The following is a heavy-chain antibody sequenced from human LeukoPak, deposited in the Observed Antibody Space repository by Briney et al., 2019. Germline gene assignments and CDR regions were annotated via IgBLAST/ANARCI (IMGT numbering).Heavy chain of an antibody. D-gene: IGHD4-17*01. CDR1: GFTFSSYG. Sequence: GGSLRLSCAASGFTFSSYGMHWVRQAPGKGLEWVAVISYDGSNKYYADPVKGRFTISRDNHKNTLYLQMNSLRAEDTAVYYCARIQGTTVSFDYWGQGTLVTVSS. J-gene: IGHJ4*02. V-gene: IGHV3-30*03. CDR3: ARIQGTTVSFDY. CDR2: ISYDGSNK.